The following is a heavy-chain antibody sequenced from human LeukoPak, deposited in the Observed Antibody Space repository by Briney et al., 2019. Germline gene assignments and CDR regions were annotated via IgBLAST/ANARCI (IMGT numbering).Heavy chain of an antibody. D-gene: IGHD4-17*01. V-gene: IGHV1-8*01. CDR2: MNPNSGNT. CDR1: GYTFTSYD. J-gene: IGHJ4*02. CDR3: ARLLDDYGDYVEY. Sequence: VASVKVSCKASGYTFTSYDINWVRQATGQGLEWMGWMNPNSGNTGYAQKFQGRVTMTRNTSISTAYMELSSLRSEDTAVYYCARLLDDYGDYVEYWSQGTLVTVSS.